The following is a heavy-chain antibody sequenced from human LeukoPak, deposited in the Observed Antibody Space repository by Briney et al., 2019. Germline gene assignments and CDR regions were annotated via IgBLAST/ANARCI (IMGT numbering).Heavy chain of an antibody. CDR1: GYTFTGYA. Sequence: ASVKVSCKASGYTFTGYAMHWVRQAPGQRLEWMGWINAGNGNTKYSQKFQGRVTITRDTSASTAYMELSSLRSEDTAVYYCARPGKSSIAAADPFDYWGQGTLVTVSS. D-gene: IGHD6-13*01. J-gene: IGHJ4*02. CDR2: INAGNGNT. V-gene: IGHV1-3*01. CDR3: ARPGKSSIAAADPFDY.